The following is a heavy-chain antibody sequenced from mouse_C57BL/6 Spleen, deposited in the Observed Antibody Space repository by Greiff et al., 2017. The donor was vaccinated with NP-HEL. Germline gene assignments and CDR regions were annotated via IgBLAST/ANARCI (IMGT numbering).Heavy chain of an antibody. CDR1: GYTFTSYW. CDR2: IYPGSGST. J-gene: IGHJ4*01. Sequence: VQLQQSGAELVKPGASVKLSCKASGYTFTSYWIEWVKQRPGHGLEWIGEIYPGSGSTNYNEKFKGKATFTVEPSSNTAYMQLSSLTSEDSAVYYGERADRDWDREGDYWGQGTSVTVSS. V-gene: IGHV1-9*01. CDR3: ERADRDWDREGDY. D-gene: IGHD4-1*01.